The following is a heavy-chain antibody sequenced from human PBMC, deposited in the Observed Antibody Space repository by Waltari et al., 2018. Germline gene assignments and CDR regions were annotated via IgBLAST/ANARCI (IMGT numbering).Heavy chain of an antibody. CDR2: IYHSGST. D-gene: IGHD2-15*01. Sequence: QVQLQESGPGLVKPSETLALTCAVSGYSISSGYYWVVIRQPPGKGLEWIGSIYHSGSTYYNPALKSRVPISVDTSKNQFSLKLSSVTAADTAVYYCAFSRWPRGAGAFDIWGQGTMVTVSS. V-gene: IGHV4-38-2*01. J-gene: IGHJ3*02. CDR1: GYSISSGYY. CDR3: AFSRWPRGAGAFDI.